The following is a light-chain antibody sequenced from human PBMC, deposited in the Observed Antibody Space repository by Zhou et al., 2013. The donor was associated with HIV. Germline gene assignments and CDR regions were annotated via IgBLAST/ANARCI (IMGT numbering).Light chain of an antibody. CDR3: QQYDNWPPWT. Sequence: EIVLTQSPGTLSLSPGERATLSCRASQSVGSNIAWYQHKPGQAPRLLISGASTRATGVPGRFSGSGSGTDFTLTISSLQSEDFAVYYCQQYDNWPPWTFGQGTKVEMK. J-gene: IGKJ1*01. V-gene: IGKV3-15*01. CDR1: QSVGSN. CDR2: GAS.